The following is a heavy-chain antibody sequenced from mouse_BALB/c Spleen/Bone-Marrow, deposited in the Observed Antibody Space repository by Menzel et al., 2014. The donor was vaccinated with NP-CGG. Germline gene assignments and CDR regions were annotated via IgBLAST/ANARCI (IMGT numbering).Heavy chain of an antibody. D-gene: IGHD2-4*01. V-gene: IGHV6-6*02. CDR2: IRLKSNNYAT. Sequence: EVKLMESGGGLVQPGGSMKLSCVASGLTFSNYWMNWVRQSPEKGLEWVAEIRLKSNNYATHYVESVKGRFTISRDDSKSSAYLQMNNLRAEDTGIYYCTTPPFPYDYDEGAWFAYCDDAALVTIST. CDR3: TTPPFPYDYDEGAWFAY. CDR1: GLTFSNYW. J-gene: IGHJ3*01.